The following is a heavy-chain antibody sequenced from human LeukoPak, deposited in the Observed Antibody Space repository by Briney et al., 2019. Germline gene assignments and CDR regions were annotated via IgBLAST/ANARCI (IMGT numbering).Heavy chain of an antibody. CDR1: GGSISSYY. V-gene: IGHV4-59*01. CDR3: ARVIRPMVQGGDIDV. CDR2: IYYSGST. Sequence: SETLSLTCTVSGGSISSYYWSWIRQPPGKGLEWIGYIYYSGSTNYNPSLKSRVTISVDTSKNQFSLKLSSVTAADPAVYYCARVIRPMVQGGDIDVWGKGTTVTVSS. D-gene: IGHD3-10*01. J-gene: IGHJ3*01.